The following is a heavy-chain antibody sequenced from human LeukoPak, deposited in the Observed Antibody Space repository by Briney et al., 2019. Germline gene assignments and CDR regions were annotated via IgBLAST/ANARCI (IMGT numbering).Heavy chain of an antibody. CDR3: ARESNYHGSGTGWFDP. CDR1: GGSISRGGYS. CDR2: FYYSGST. J-gene: IGHJ5*02. V-gene: IGHV4-30-4*07. D-gene: IGHD3-10*01. Sequence: PSETVSLPCAVSGGSISRGGYSWSWIRQPPGKGLEWIGYFYYSGSTYYNPSLKSRVTISLDTSKNQLSLKLSSVTAADTAVYYCARESNYHGSGTGWFDPWGQGTLVTVSS.